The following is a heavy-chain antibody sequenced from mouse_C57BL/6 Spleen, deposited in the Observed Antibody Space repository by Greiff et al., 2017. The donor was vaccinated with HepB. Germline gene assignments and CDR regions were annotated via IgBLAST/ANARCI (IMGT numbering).Heavy chain of an antibody. J-gene: IGHJ2*01. Sequence: VQLQQSGPELVKPGASVKISCKASGYTFTDYYINWVKQRPGQGLEWIGWIFPGSGSTYYNEKFKGKATLTVDKSSSTAYMLLSSLTSEDSAVYCCARSVYCGLYYFDYWGQGTTLSVSS. CDR2: IFPGSGST. V-gene: IGHV1-75*01. CDR3: ARSVYCGLYYFDY. CDR1: GYTFTDYY. D-gene: IGHD1-1*02.